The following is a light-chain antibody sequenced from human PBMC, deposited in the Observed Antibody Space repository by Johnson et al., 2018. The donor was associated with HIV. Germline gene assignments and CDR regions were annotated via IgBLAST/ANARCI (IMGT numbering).Light chain of an antibody. CDR2: DNN. J-gene: IGLJ1*01. V-gene: IGLV1-51*01. CDR3: GTWDSSLSGDYV. Sequence: QSVLTQPPSVSAAPGQKVTISCSGSSSNIGNNYVSWYQQLPGTAPKLLIYDNNKRPSGIPDRFSGSKSGTSATLGITGLQTGDEADYYCGTWDSSLSGDYVFGPGTEVTVL. CDR1: SSNIGNNY.